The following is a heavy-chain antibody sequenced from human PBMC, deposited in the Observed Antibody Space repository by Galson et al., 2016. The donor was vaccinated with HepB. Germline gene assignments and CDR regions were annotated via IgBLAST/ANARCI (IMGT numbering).Heavy chain of an antibody. CDR2: IYSGEDT. V-gene: IGHV4-39*01. J-gene: IGHJ6*03. CDR3: ATGIVVAGKYYYHYMDV. D-gene: IGHD6-19*01. Sequence: ETLSLTCIVPGGSISSDYYWGWIRQPPGRGLEWIGSIYSGEDTYYNPSLKSRVTISVDTSKNQVSLRLDSVTAADTGVYYCATGIVVAGKYYYHYMDVWGKGTTVTVSS. CDR1: GGSISSDYY.